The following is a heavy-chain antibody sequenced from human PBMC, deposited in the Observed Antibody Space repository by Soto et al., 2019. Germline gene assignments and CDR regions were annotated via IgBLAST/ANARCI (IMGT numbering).Heavy chain of an antibody. V-gene: IGHV3-74*01. CDR1: GFTFSHYW. CDR2: INSDGSST. J-gene: IGHJ4*02. D-gene: IGHD6-19*01. CDR3: AREDSNYHASSWLDD. Sequence: EVQLVQSGGGLVQPGGSLRLSCAASGFTFSHYWMHWVRQVPGKGLVWVSHINSDGSSTSYAESVKGRFTISRDNAKNTLYLQMSSLRAEDTAVYYCAREDSNYHASSWLDDWGQGTLVTVSS.